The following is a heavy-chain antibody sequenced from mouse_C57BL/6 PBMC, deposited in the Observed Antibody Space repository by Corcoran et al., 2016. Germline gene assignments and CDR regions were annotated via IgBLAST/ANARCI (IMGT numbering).Heavy chain of an antibody. Sequence: QVQLQQSGPELVKPGASVKISCKASGSSFTSYYIHWVKQRPGQGLEWIGWIYPGSGNTKYNEKFKGKATLTADTSSSTAYMQLSSLTSEDSAVYYGARPFTTVVAGMDYWGQGTSVTVSS. D-gene: IGHD1-1*01. CDR2: IYPGSGNT. CDR1: GSSFTSYY. J-gene: IGHJ4*01. V-gene: IGHV1-66*01. CDR3: ARPFTTVVAGMDY.